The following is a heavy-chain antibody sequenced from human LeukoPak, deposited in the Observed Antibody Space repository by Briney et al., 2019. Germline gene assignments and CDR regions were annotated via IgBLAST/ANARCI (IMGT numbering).Heavy chain of an antibody. CDR2: INHSGST. CDR1: GGSFSGYY. Sequence: SSETLSLTCAVYGGSFSGYYWGWIRQPPGKGLEWIGEINHSGSTNYNPSLKSRVTISVDTSKNQFSLKLSSVTAADTAVYYCARRAAAQPRWGQGTLVTVSS. D-gene: IGHD6-13*01. CDR3: ARRAAAQPR. J-gene: IGHJ4*02. V-gene: IGHV4-34*01.